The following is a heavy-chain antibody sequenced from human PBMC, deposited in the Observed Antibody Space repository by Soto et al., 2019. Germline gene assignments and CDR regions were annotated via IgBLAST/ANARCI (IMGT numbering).Heavy chain of an antibody. V-gene: IGHV4-31*03. J-gene: IGHJ3*02. D-gene: IGHD3-22*01. CDR3: ARDQAMIRGAFDI. Sequence: QVQLQESGPGLVKPSQTLSLTCTVSGGSISSGGYYWSWIRQHPGKGLEWIGYIYYSGSTYYNPSLKSRVTMSVETSKNQFSLKLSSVTAADTAVYYCARDQAMIRGAFDIWGQGTMVTVSS. CDR1: GGSISSGGYY. CDR2: IYYSGST.